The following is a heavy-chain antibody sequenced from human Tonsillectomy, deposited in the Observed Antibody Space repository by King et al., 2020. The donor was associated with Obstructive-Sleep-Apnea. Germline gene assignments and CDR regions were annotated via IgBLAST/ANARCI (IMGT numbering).Heavy chain of an antibody. CDR3: AKDQVVPTTPPMYYFDY. CDR1: GFTFSSYA. V-gene: IGHV3-23*04. D-gene: IGHD2-2*01. CDR2: ISGSGGST. J-gene: IGHJ4*02. Sequence: VQLVESGEGLAQPGGSLRLSCAASGFTFSSYAMSWVRQAPGKGLEWVSTISGSGGSTYYADSVRGRLTSSRDNSKNTLYLQMNSLRAEDTAVYYCAKDQVVPTTPPMYYFDYWGQGTLVTVSS.